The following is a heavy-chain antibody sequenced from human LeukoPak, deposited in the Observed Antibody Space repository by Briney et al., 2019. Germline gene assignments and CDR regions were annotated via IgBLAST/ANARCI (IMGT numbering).Heavy chain of an antibody. J-gene: IGHJ5*02. V-gene: IGHV4-34*01. D-gene: IGHD3-16*01. CDR1: GGSFSGYY. CDR2: INHSGST. CDR3: ARGRPAGRRGWFDP. Sequence: PETLSLTCAVYGGSFSGYYWSWIRQPPGKGLEWIGEINHSGSTNYNPSLKSRVTISVDTSKNQFSLKLSSVTAADTAVYYCARGRPAGRRGWFDPWGQGTLVTVS.